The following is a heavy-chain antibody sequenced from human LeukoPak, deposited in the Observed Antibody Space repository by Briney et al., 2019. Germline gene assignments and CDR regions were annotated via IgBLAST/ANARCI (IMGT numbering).Heavy chain of an antibody. CDR3: ARAERYCSSTSCYHYGMDV. J-gene: IGHJ6*02. CDR1: GYSFTSYW. V-gene: IGHV5-51*01. CDR2: IYPGDSDT. Sequence: GESLKISCKGSGYSFTSYWIGWVRQMPGKSLQWMGIIYPGDSDTRYSPSFQGQVTISADKSISTAYLQWSSLKASDTAMYYCARAERYCSSTSCYHYGMDVWGQGTTVTVS. D-gene: IGHD2-2*01.